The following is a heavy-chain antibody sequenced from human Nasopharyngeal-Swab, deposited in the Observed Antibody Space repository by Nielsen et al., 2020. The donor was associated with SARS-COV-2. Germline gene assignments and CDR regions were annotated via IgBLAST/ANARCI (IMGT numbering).Heavy chain of an antibody. CDR2: ISSSGSTI. CDR3: ARDRERWPQNYYGMDV. J-gene: IGHJ6*02. CDR1: GFTFSSYE. D-gene: IGHD5-24*01. Sequence: GESLKISCAASGFTFSSYEMNWVRQAPGKGLEWVSYISSSGSTIYYADSVKGRLTISRDNAKNSLYLQMNSLRAEDTAAYYCARDRERWPQNYYGMDVWGQGTTVTVSS. V-gene: IGHV3-48*03.